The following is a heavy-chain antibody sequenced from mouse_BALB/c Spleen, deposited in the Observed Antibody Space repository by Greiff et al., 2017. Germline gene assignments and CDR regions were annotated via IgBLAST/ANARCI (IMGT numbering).Heavy chain of an antibody. CDR2: IYPYNGGT. J-gene: IGHJ3*01. CDR1: GYTFTDYN. V-gene: IGHV1S29*02. CDR3: ARIYYYGSSSGGFAY. D-gene: IGHD1-1*01. Sequence: EVQLQQSGPELVKPGASVKISCKASGYTFTDYNMHWVKQSHGKSLEWIGYIYPYNGGTGYNQKFKSKATLTVDNSSSTAYMELRSLTSEDSAVYYCARIYYYGSSSGGFAYWGQGTLVTVSA.